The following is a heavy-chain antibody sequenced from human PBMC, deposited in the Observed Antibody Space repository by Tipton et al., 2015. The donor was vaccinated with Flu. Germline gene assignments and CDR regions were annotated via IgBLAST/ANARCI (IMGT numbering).Heavy chain of an antibody. CDR2: ISGSGGST. D-gene: IGHD3-16*02. V-gene: IGHV3-23*01. CDR3: AKDSMFPNDYVWGSYRYDYFDY. J-gene: IGHJ4*02. Sequence: SLRLSCAASGFTFSSYAMSWVRQAPGKGLEWVSAISGSGGSTYYADSVKGRFTISRDNSKNTLYLQMNSLRAEDTAVHYCAKDSMFPNDYVWGSYRYDYFDYWGQGTLVTVSS. CDR1: GFTFSSYA.